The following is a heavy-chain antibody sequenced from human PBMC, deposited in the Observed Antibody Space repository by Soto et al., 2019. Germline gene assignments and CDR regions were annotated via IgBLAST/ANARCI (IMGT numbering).Heavy chain of an antibody. J-gene: IGHJ5*02. CDR3: VRGGIAGHWFDP. V-gene: IGHV4-31*03. Sequence: QVQLQEAGPGLVQPSETLSLTCSVSRAFINSGGFYYSWIRQPPGKGLEWLGYIFHSGSTLYTSSLRGRLTRSADTSRNQLSLHLTSVTAADTAVYYCVRGGIAGHWFDPWGQGILVTVSS. CDR2: IFHSGST. CDR1: RAFINSGGFY. D-gene: IGHD2-15*01.